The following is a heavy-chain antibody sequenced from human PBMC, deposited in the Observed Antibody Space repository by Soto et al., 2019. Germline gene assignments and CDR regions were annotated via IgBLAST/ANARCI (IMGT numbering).Heavy chain of an antibody. D-gene: IGHD3-10*01. J-gene: IGHJ4*03. CDR3: AKRHYYDSGTFALAK. CDR1: GFIFSSNA. CDR2: ISGDGYSA. V-gene: IGHV3-23*01. Sequence: EVRLWESGGGLIQPGGSLRLSCGGSGFIFSSNAMSWVRQAPGKGLEWVASISGDGYSADYADSVKGRFTVSSHNSKSTLYLQMNSLRAEDTAVYYCAKRHYYDSGTFALAKWGQGTLVIVSS.